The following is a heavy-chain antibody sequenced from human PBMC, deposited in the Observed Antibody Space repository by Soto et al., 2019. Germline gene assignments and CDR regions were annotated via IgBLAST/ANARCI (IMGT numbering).Heavy chain of an antibody. Sequence: RGDSLKISCNRSGYTFTSYWIGWVRQMPGKGLEWMGIIHPGDSDTKYRPSFQGRVTISADKSIRPAYRQWSSLKASDTAMYYCARTPGPEVAASVAYYYFSGRDVWGQGTTVTVSS. J-gene: IGHJ6*02. CDR1: GYTFTSYW. V-gene: IGHV5-51*01. CDR3: ARTPGPEVAASVAYYYFSGRDV. CDR2: IHPGDSDT. D-gene: IGHD2-15*01.